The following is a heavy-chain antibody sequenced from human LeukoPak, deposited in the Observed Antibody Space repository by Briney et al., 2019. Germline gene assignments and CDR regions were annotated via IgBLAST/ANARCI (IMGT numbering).Heavy chain of an antibody. CDR1: GFTFSSYA. CDR2: ISGSGGST. Sequence: GGSLRLSCAASGFTFSSYAMSWVRQAPGKGLEWVSAISGSGGSTYYADSVKGRFTISRDNSKNTLYLQMNSLRAEDTAVYYCAKLRRGSGSCCSGYMDVWGKGTTVTVSS. V-gene: IGHV3-23*01. J-gene: IGHJ6*03. CDR3: AKLRRGSGSCCSGYMDV. D-gene: IGHD3-10*01.